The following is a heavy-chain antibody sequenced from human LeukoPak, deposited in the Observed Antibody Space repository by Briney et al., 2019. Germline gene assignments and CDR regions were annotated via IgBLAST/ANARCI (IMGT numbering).Heavy chain of an antibody. Sequence: GGSLRLSCAASVFTFSSYAMSWVRPAPGKGLEWVSAISGSGGSTYYADSVKGRFTISRDNSKNTLYLQMNSLRAEDTAVYYCAKEGGDYPHFDYWGQGTLVTVSS. CDR3: AKEGGDYPHFDY. V-gene: IGHV3-23*01. J-gene: IGHJ4*02. CDR2: ISGSGGST. CDR1: VFTFSSYA. D-gene: IGHD4-17*01.